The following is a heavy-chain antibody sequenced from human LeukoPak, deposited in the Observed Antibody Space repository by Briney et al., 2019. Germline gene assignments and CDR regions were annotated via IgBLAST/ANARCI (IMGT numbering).Heavy chain of an antibody. J-gene: IGHJ4*02. V-gene: IGHV3-21*01. CDR2: ISTSSSYI. CDR1: GFTFSNYG. CDR3: ARVGIRFLEQYYFDY. Sequence: GGSLRLSCAAYGFTFSNYGMHWVRQAPGKGLEWLSYISTSSSYIYYADSVKGRFTVSRDNAMNSLFLQMNSLIAEDTAVYYCARVGIRFLEQYYFDYWGQGTLVTVSS. D-gene: IGHD3-3*01.